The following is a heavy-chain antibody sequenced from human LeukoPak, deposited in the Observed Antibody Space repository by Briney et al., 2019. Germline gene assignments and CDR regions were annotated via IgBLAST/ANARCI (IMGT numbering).Heavy chain of an antibody. CDR3: ARELKGQMRSYYYYHMDV. D-gene: IGHD5-24*01. CDR2: VYYSGST. V-gene: IGHV4-39*07. CDR1: GGSISTSSYY. J-gene: IGHJ6*03. Sequence: SETLSLTCTVSGGSISTSSYYWGWIRQPPGKGLEWIGSVYYSGSTYYNPSLKSRVTISVDTSKNQFSLRLSSVTAADTAVYYCARELKGQMRSYYYYHMDVWGKGTTVTVSS.